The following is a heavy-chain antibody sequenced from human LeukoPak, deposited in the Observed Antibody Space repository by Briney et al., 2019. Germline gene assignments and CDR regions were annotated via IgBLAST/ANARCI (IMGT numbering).Heavy chain of an antibody. CDR1: GFTFSSYG. CDR3: ARGSDYGGNSEGLDY. V-gene: IGHV3-33*01. J-gene: IGHJ4*02. CDR2: IWYDGSNK. Sequence: GSLRLSCAASGFTFSSYGMHWVRQAPGKGLEWVAVIWYDGSNKYYADSVKGRFTISRDNSKNTLYLQMNSLRAEDTAVYYCARGSDYGGNSEGLDYWGQGTLVTVSS. D-gene: IGHD4-17*01.